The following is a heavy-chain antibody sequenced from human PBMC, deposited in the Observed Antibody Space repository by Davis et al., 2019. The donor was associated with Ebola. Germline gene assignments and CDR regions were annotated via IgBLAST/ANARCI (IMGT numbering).Heavy chain of an antibody. Sequence: AASVKVSCKASGYTFTSYAMHWVRQAPGQRLEWMGWINAGNGNTKYSQKFQGRVTITRDTSASTAYMELSSLRSDDTAVYYCAREDGDYESGYNYWGQGTLVTVSS. CDR3: AREDGDYESGYNY. CDR1: GYTFTSYA. J-gene: IGHJ4*02. V-gene: IGHV1-3*01. D-gene: IGHD4-17*01. CDR2: INAGNGNT.